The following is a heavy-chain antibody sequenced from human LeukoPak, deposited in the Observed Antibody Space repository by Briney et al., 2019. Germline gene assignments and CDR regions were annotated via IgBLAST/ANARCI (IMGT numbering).Heavy chain of an antibody. CDR1: GGSISSSSYY. CDR3: ARGTVTHTYYYYYMDV. D-gene: IGHD4-17*01. V-gene: IGHV4-39*01. Sequence: SETLSLTCTVSGGSISSSSYYWGWIRQPPGKGLEWIGSIYYSGSTYYNPSLKSRVTISVDTSKNQFSLKLSSVTAADTAVYYCARGTVTHTYYYYYMDVWGKGTTVTVSS. CDR2: IYYSGST. J-gene: IGHJ6*03.